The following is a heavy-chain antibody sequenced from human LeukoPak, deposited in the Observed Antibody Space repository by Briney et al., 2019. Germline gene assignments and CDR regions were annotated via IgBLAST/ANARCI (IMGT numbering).Heavy chain of an antibody. J-gene: IGHJ4*02. CDR3: ARSPTYYYDSSGYYDY. Sequence: SETLSLTCAVYGGSFSGYYWSWIRQPPGKGLEWIGEINHSGSTNYNPSLKSRVTISVDTSKNQFSLKLSSVTAADTAVYYCARSPTYYYDSSGYYDYWGQGTLVTVSS. CDR2: INHSGST. D-gene: IGHD3-22*01. CDR1: GGSFSGYY. V-gene: IGHV4-34*01.